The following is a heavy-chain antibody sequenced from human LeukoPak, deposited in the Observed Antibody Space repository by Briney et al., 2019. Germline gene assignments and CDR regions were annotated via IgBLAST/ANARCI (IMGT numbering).Heavy chain of an antibody. J-gene: IGHJ3*02. CDR2: IYTSGST. Sequence: SETLCLTCTVSGGSISSYYWSWIRQPAGKGLEWIGRIYTSGSTNYNPSLKSRVTMSVDTSKNQFSLKLSSVTAADTAVYYCARDEGYYGSGRSAFDIWGQGTMVTVSS. V-gene: IGHV4-4*07. CDR1: GGSISSYY. D-gene: IGHD3-10*01. CDR3: ARDEGYYGSGRSAFDI.